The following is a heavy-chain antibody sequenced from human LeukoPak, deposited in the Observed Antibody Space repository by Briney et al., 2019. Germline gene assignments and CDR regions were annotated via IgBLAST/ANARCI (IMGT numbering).Heavy chain of an antibody. Sequence: GGSLRLSRAASGFTFSSYWMHWVRQAPGKGLVWVSRINSDGSSTSYADSVKGRFTISRDNAKNTLYLQMNSLRAEDTAVYYCARVPSSGSYDCWGQGTLVTVSS. CDR1: GFTFSSYW. CDR3: ARVPSSGSYDC. CDR2: INSDGSST. J-gene: IGHJ4*02. D-gene: IGHD6-19*01. V-gene: IGHV3-74*01.